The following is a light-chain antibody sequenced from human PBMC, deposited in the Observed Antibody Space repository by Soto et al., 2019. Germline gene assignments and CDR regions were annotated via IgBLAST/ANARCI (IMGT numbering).Light chain of an antibody. CDR3: QQRSNWQYT. CDR1: QNINSD. Sequence: EIVLTQSPVTLSLSPGERATLSCRASQNINSDLAWYQQKPGQAPRLLIFDASNRATGIPARFSGGGSGTDFTLTISSLEPEDFAVYYCQQRSNWQYTFGQGTKLEIK. V-gene: IGKV3-11*01. CDR2: DAS. J-gene: IGKJ2*01.